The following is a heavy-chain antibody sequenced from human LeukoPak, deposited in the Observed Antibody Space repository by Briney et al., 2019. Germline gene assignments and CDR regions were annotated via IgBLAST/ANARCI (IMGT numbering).Heavy chain of an antibody. D-gene: IGHD4-23*01. Sequence: GGSLRLSCAASSFTFSSYAMGWVRQAPGKGLEWVSAISGSGGSTYYADSVKGRFTISRDNSKNTLYLQMNSLRAEDTAVYYCAKGEGSFVVMYYIDVWGTGTTVTVSS. V-gene: IGHV3-23*01. CDR3: AKGEGSFVVMYYIDV. J-gene: IGHJ6*03. CDR1: SFTFSSYA. CDR2: ISGSGGST.